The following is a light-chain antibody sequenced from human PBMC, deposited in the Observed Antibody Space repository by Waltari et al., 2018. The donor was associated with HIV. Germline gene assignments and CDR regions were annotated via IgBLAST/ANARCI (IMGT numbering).Light chain of an antibody. J-gene: IGLJ3*02. Sequence: KFMLTQPHSMSESPGKTVTISCTRTSGSIDPNYVQWFQQRPGSAPTTVIFDDDRRPSGVPARFSGSIDKSSNSASLTISGLRPEDEADYYCQSFETGTQVFGGGTKLTVL. V-gene: IGLV6-57*03. CDR2: DDD. CDR1: SGSIDPNY. CDR3: QSFETGTQV.